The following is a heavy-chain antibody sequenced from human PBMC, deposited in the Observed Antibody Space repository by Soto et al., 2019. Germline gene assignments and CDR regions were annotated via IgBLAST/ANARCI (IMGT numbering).Heavy chain of an antibody. Sequence: ASVKVSCKASCSTFTSYAMHWVRQAPGQRREWMEWINADTGNTKYSQKSQGRVTITRDTSASTAYMGLSSLRSEDTAVYYCARKYYYYSSGYYNWFDPWGQGTLVTVSS. J-gene: IGHJ5*02. D-gene: IGHD3-22*01. CDR3: ARKYYYYSSGYYNWFDP. CDR1: CSTFTSYA. V-gene: IGHV1-3*01. CDR2: INADTGNT.